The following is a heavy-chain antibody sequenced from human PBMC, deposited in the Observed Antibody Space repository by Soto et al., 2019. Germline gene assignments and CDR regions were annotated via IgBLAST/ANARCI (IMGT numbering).Heavy chain of an antibody. CDR3: ARRVVVPAAIEGAYYYYGMDV. D-gene: IGHD2-2*01. J-gene: IGHJ6*02. CDR2: IIPIFGTA. CDR1: GGTFSSYA. Sequence: SVKVSCKASGGTFSSYAISWVRQVPGQGLEWMGGIIPIFGTANYAQKFQGRVTITADKSTSTAYMELYSLRSEDTAVYYCARRVVVPAAIEGAYYYYGMDVWGQGTTVTVS. V-gene: IGHV1-69*06.